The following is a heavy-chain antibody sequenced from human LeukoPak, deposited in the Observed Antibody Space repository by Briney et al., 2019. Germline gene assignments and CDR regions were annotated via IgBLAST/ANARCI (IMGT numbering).Heavy chain of an antibody. Sequence: GGSLRLSCAASGFTFSSYAMSWVRQAPGKGLEWVSAISGSGDSTYYADSVKGRLTISRDNSKNTLYLQMNSLRAEDPAVYYCGKDSTVYYDSSGYLTPFDYWGQGTLVTVSS. CDR3: GKDSTVYYDSSGYLTPFDY. CDR1: GFTFSSYA. J-gene: IGHJ4*02. V-gene: IGHV3-23*01. D-gene: IGHD3-22*01. CDR2: ISGSGDST.